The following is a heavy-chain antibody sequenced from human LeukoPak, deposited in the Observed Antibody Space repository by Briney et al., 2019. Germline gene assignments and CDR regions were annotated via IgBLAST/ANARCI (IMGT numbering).Heavy chain of an antibody. D-gene: IGHD5-12*01. CDR1: GFTFSSYA. CDR2: ISGSGDST. J-gene: IGHJ4*02. CDR3: AKGWGDSGYDFIDY. V-gene: IGHV3-23*01. Sequence: GGSLRLSCAASGFTFSSYAMSWVRQAPGKGLEWVSAISGSGDSTYYADSVKGRFTISRDNSKNTLYLQMNSLRAEDTAVYYCAKGWGDSGYDFIDYWGQGTLVTVSS.